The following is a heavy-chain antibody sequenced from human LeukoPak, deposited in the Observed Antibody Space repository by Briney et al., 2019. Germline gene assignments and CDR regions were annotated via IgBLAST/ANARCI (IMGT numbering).Heavy chain of an antibody. V-gene: IGHV3-30-3*01. CDR2: ISYDGSNK. CDR1: GFTFSSYA. CDR3: ARAGVELYDILTGYCCEENYFDY. D-gene: IGHD3-9*01. Sequence: PGRSLRLSCAASGFTFSSYAMHWVRQAPGKGLEWVAVISYDGSNKYYADSVKGRFTISRDNSKNTLYLQMNSLRAEDTAVYYCARAGVELYDILTGYCCEENYFDYWGQGTLVTVSS. J-gene: IGHJ4*02.